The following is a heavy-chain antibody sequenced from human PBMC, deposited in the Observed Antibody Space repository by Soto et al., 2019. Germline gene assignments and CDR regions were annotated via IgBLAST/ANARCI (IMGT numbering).Heavy chain of an antibody. CDR3: ARDSGLIRENYGMDV. Sequence: ELLLVESGGGVIQPGGSLRLSCAASGFTVRAKYMTWVRQAPGRGLEWASVIYSGGKIYYPDSVKGRFTTSRDSSQNTMFLQMNNLRVEDTAVYYCARDSGLIRENYGMDVWGQGTTVAVSS. J-gene: IGHJ6*02. CDR1: GFTVRAKY. D-gene: IGHD2-15*01. CDR2: IYSGGKI. V-gene: IGHV3-53*01.